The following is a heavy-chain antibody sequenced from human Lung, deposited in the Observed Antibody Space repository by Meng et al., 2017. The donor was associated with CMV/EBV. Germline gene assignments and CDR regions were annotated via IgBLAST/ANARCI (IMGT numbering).Heavy chain of an antibody. CDR2: VYYSATT. J-gene: IGHJ4*02. Sequence: SETLSLXCTVSGGSIGSSGYYWGWIRHPPGQGLEWIGAVYYSATTYYNPSLKSRITISVDTSKNQFSLKLYSVTAADTAVYYCARDRKPAVAGKGREYWGQGTXVTVSS. CDR1: GGSIGSSGYY. V-gene: IGHV4-39*07. CDR3: ARDRKPAVAGKGREY. D-gene: IGHD6-19*01.